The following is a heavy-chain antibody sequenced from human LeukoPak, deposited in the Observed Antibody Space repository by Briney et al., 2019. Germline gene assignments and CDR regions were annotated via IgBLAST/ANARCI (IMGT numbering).Heavy chain of an antibody. Sequence: ASVKVSCKASGYTFTSYGISWVRQAPGQGLEWMGWISAYNGNTNYAQKLQGRVTMTTDTSTSTAYMELRSLRSDDTAVYYCARGPDYGGNRGGYYFDYWGQGTLVTVSS. CDR1: GYTFTSYG. CDR3: ARGPDYGGNRGGYYFDY. V-gene: IGHV1-18*01. D-gene: IGHD4-23*01. CDR2: ISAYNGNT. J-gene: IGHJ4*02.